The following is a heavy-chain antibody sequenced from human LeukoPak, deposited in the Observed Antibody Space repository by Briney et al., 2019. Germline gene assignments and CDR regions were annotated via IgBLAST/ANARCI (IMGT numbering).Heavy chain of an antibody. CDR1: GYTFTNAW. D-gene: IGHD2-2*01. J-gene: IGHJ4*02. V-gene: IGHV3-15*01. CDR2: IKSKTEGETA. CDR3: TTVYCSSTSCAMSGNY. Sequence: GGSLRLSCAVSGYTFTNAWMSWVRQAPGKGLEWVGRIKSKTEGETADYAAPVKGRFTISRDDSKNTLYLHMNSLKTEDTAVYYCTTVYCSSTSCAMSGNYWGQGTLVTVSS.